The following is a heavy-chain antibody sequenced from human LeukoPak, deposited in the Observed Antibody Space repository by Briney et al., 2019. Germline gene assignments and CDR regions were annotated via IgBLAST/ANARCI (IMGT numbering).Heavy chain of an antibody. CDR2: ISYDGSNK. Sequence: GGSLRLSCEASGFTFSSYAMHWVRQAPGKGLEWVAVISYDGSNKYYADSVKGRFTIPRDNSKNTLYLQMNSLRAEDTAVYYCARAYGSGSYYNWGQGTLVTVSS. J-gene: IGHJ4*02. V-gene: IGHV3-30*04. CDR1: GFTFSSYA. D-gene: IGHD3-10*01. CDR3: ARAYGSGSYYN.